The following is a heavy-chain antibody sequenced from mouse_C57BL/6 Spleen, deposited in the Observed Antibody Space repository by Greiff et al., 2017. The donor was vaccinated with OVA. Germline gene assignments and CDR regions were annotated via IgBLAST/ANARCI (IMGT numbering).Heavy chain of an antibody. CDR2: IDPSDSYT. J-gene: IGHJ4*01. V-gene: IGHV1-59*01. CDR3: ARLNPRNHGNYYAMDY. CDR1: GYTFTSYW. Sequence: VQLQQPGAELVRPGTSVKLSCKASGYTFTSYWMHWVKQRPGQGLEWIGVIDPSDSYTNYNQKFKGKATLTVDTSSSTAYMQLSSLTSEDSAVYYCARLNPRNHGNYYAMDYWGQGTSVTVSS.